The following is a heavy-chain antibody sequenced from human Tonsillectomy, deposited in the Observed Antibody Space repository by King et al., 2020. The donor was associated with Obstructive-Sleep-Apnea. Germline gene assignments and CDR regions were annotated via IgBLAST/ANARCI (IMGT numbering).Heavy chain of an antibody. D-gene: IGHD1-1*01. CDR2: IKADGSEK. CDR1: GFTFSAYW. V-gene: IGHV3-7*01. J-gene: IGHJ4*02. Sequence: DVQLVESGGGLVQPGGSLRLSCAASGFTFSAYWMSWVRQAPGKGLEWVASIKADGSEKYYVDSVKGRFTISRDNAKSSLYMQMNSLRAEDTTLYYCARDVSTGAFDYWGQGTLVTVSS. CDR3: ARDVSTGAFDY.